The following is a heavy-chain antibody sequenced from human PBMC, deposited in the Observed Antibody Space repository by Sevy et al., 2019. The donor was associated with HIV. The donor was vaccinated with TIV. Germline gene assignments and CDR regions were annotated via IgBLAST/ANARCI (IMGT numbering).Heavy chain of an antibody. J-gene: IGHJ1*01. CDR2: ITWNSGSI. Sequence: GGSLRLSCAASGFTFDDYAMHWVRQAPGKGLEWVSTITWNSGSIDYADSVKGRFTISRDNAKNSQYLQMNSLRAEDTAFYYCAKDLYPRTTVLTGYFHHWGQGTLVTVSS. D-gene: IGHD4-17*01. V-gene: IGHV3-9*01. CDR3: AKDLYPRTTVLTGYFHH. CDR1: GFTFDDYA.